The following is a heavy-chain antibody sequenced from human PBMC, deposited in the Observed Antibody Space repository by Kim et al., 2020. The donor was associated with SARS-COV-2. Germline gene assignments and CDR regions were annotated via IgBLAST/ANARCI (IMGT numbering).Heavy chain of an antibody. CDR3: ARNYYGSGSYYNDADYYYYYGMDV. Sequence: ASVKVSCKASGYTFTSYGISWVRQAPGQGLGWMGWISAYNGNTNYAQKLQGRVTMTTDTSTSTAYMELRSLRSDDTAVYYCARNYYGSGSYYNDADYYYYYGMDVWGQGTTVTVSS. CDR1: GYTFTSYG. J-gene: IGHJ6*02. V-gene: IGHV1-18*01. CDR2: ISAYNGNT. D-gene: IGHD3-10*01.